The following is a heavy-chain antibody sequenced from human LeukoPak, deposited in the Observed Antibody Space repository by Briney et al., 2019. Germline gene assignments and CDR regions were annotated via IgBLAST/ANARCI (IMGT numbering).Heavy chain of an antibody. J-gene: IGHJ4*02. CDR1: GGTFSSYA. CDR2: IIPIFGTA. V-gene: IGHV1-69*06. D-gene: IGHD2-2*01. CDR3: AREDTRRGSRGYFDY. Sequence: GASVKVSCKASGGTFSSYAISWVRQAPGQGLEWMGRIIPIFGTANYAQKFQGRVTITADKSTTTAYMELRSLRSDDSAIYYCAREDTRRGSRGYFDYWGQGTLVTVSS.